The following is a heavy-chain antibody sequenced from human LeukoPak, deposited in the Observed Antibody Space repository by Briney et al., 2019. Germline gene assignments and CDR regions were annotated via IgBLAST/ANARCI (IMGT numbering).Heavy chain of an antibody. CDR1: GYSFTSYW. CDR3: ARLRVGSSSYNWFDP. V-gene: IGHV5-51*01. Sequence: GESLKISCRGSGYSFTSYWIGWVRQMPGKGLEWMGIIYPGDSDTRYSPSFQGQVTISADKSISTAYLQWSSLKASDTAMYYCARLRVGSSSYNWFDPWGQGTLVTVSS. CDR2: IYPGDSDT. D-gene: IGHD6-13*01. J-gene: IGHJ5*02.